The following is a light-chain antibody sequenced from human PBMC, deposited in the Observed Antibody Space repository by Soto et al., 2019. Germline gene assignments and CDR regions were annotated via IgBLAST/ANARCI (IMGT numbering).Light chain of an antibody. Sequence: DIVMTQSPDSMAVDLGERATITCKSSQSVLYSSNNKNYLGWYQQKQGQPPKLLIYWASTREYGVPDRFSGSGSGTDFTLTISRLQAEDVAVYYCQQYYSTPQTFGQGTKLEIK. J-gene: IGKJ1*01. V-gene: IGKV4-1*01. CDR2: WAS. CDR1: QSVLYSSNNKNY. CDR3: QQYYSTPQT.